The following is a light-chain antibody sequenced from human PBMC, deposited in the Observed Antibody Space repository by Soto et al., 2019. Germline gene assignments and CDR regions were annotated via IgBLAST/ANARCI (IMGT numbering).Light chain of an antibody. J-gene: IGLJ2*01. Sequence: QSVLTQPPSVSGGPGQRVTISCTGSSSNIGAGYDVHWYQQLPGAAPKLLIYGSTNRPSGVPDRFSGSKSGTSASLAITGLQAEDEADYYCQSYDSSLYVVFGGGTKVTVL. CDR2: GST. V-gene: IGLV1-40*01. CDR1: SSNIGAGYD. CDR3: QSYDSSLYVV.